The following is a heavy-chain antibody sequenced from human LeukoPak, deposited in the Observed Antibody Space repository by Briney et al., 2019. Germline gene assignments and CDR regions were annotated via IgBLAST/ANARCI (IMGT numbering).Heavy chain of an antibody. CDR2: ISGSGGST. CDR3: ARDRRYAVAGKYYFDY. Sequence: GGSLRLSCAASGFTFSSYAMSWVRQAPGKGLEWVSAISGSGGSTYYADSVKGRFTISRDNSKNTLYLQMNSLRAEDTAVYYCARDRRYAVAGKYYFDYWGQGTLVTVSS. CDR1: GFTFSSYA. D-gene: IGHD6-19*01. J-gene: IGHJ4*02. V-gene: IGHV3-23*01.